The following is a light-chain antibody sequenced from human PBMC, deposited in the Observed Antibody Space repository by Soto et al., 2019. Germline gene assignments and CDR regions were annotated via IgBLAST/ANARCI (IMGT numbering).Light chain of an antibody. Sequence: NFMLTQPHSVSESPGKTVTISCTRSSGSIASNYVQWYHQRPGSAPTIVMYEDNQRPSGVPDRFSCSIDRSSNSASLTISGLKTEDEGYFYCQSYDSSNWVFGGGTKVTVL. J-gene: IGLJ3*02. CDR1: SGSIASNY. CDR2: EDN. CDR3: QSYDSSNWV. V-gene: IGLV6-57*04.